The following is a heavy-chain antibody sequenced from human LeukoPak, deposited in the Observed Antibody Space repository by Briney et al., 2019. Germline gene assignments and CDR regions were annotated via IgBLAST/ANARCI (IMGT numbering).Heavy chain of an antibody. V-gene: IGHV3-23*01. J-gene: IGHJ4*02. CDR3: AITGVRDFDS. D-gene: IGHD4-11*01. CDR1: GFTFPSST. CDR2: ITGGGGSST. Sequence: GGSLRLSCAASGFTFPSSTMTWVRQAPGKGLEWVSSITGGGGSSTYHADSVKGRFTISRDNSKDTLFLQMNSLRAEDTAVYYCAITGVRDFDSWGQGTLVTVSS.